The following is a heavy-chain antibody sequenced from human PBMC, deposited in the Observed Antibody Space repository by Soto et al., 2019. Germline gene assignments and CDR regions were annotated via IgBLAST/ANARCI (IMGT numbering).Heavy chain of an antibody. CDR2: IYYSGST. CDR3: ARGKSYDFWSGPDNAFDI. CDR1: GGSISSYY. V-gene: IGHV4-59*01. J-gene: IGHJ3*02. Sequence: PSETLSLTCTVSGGSISSYYWSWIRQPPGKGLEWIGHIYYSGSTNYNPSLKSRVTISVDTSKNQFSLKLSSVTAADTAVYYCARGKSYDFWSGPDNAFDIWGQGTMVTVSS. D-gene: IGHD3-3*01.